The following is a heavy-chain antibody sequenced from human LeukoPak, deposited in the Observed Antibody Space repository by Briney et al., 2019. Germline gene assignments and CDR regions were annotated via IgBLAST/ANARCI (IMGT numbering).Heavy chain of an antibody. J-gene: IGHJ2*01. CDR3: AKDRTVGASYWYFDL. Sequence: QAGGSLRLSCAASGFTFSSYAMHWVRQAPGKGLEWVAVISYDGSNKYYADSVKGRFTISRDSSKNTLFLHMNSLRVEDTAIYYCAKDRTVGASYWYFDLWGRGTLVTVSS. D-gene: IGHD1-26*01. V-gene: IGHV3-30-3*01. CDR1: GFTFSSYA. CDR2: ISYDGSNK.